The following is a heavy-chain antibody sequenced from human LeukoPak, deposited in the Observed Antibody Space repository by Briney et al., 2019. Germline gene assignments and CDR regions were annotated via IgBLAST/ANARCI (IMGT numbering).Heavy chain of an antibody. CDR3: ARHGGRYNWSPSD. CDR1: GFTFSSYA. CDR2: ITYSGAT. V-gene: IGHV4-39*01. Sequence: KTGGSLRLSCAASGFTFSSYAMSWVRQPPGKGLEWIGSITYSGATHYNESLKSRVTISVDTSRNQFSLRLSSVTAADTAVYFCARHGGRYNWSPSDWGQGTLVTVSS. D-gene: IGHD1-20*01. J-gene: IGHJ4*02.